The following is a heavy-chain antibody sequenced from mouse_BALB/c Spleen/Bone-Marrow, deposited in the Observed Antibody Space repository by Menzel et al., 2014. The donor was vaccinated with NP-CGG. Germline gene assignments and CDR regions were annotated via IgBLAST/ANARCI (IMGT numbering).Heavy chain of an antibody. CDR2: ISSGSSPI. D-gene: IGHD4-1*01. J-gene: IGHJ2*01. Sequence: VQLQQSGGGLVQPGGSRKLSCAASGFTFSSFGMHWVRQAPEKGLEWVAYISSGSSPIFYADTVKGRFTISRDNPKNTLFLQMTRLRSEDTAMYYCTRGGTWEAFDYWGQGTPLTVSS. CDR1: GFTFSSFG. CDR3: TRGGTWEAFDY. V-gene: IGHV5-17*02.